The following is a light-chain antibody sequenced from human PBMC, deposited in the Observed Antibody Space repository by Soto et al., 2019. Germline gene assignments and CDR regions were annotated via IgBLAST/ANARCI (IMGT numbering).Light chain of an antibody. CDR2: DVS. CDR1: SSDVGGYNF. V-gene: IGLV2-11*01. J-gene: IGLJ3*02. Sequence: QPVLTQPRSVSGSPGQSVTISSTGTSSDVGGYNFVSWYQQHPGKAPKLMIYDVSKRPSGVPDRFSGSKSGNTASLTISGLQAEDEADYYCCSYAGSYTWVFGGGTKVTVL. CDR3: CSYAGSYTWV.